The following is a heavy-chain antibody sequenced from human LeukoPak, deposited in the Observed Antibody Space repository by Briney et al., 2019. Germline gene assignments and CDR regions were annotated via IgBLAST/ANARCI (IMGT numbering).Heavy chain of an antibody. CDR3: ARDRYYYDSSAYYEFDY. CDR1: GFILSSYD. CDR2: ISSSGSTI. V-gene: IGHV3-48*03. Sequence: GGSLRLSCAASGFILSSYDMNWVRQAPGKGLEWVSYISSSGSTIYYADSVKGRFTISRDNAKNSLFLQMISLRAEDTAVYYCARDRYYYDSSAYYEFDYWGQGTLVTVSS. D-gene: IGHD3-22*01. J-gene: IGHJ4*02.